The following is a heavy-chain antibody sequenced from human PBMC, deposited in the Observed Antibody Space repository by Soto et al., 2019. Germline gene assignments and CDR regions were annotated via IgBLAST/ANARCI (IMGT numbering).Heavy chain of an antibody. CDR1: GGSISSSSYY. J-gene: IGHJ4*02. CDR3: ARGTTDFDY. CDR2: IYYSGST. Sequence: PSETLSLTCTVSGGSISSSSYYWGWIRQPPGKGLEWIGYIYYSGSTNYNPSLKSRVTISVDTSKNQFSLKLSSVTAADTAVYYCARGTTDFDYWGQGTLV. D-gene: IGHD4-17*01. V-gene: IGHV4-61*05.